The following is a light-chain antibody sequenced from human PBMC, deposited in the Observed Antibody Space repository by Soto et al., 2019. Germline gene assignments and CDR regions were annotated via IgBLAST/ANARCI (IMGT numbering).Light chain of an antibody. CDR3: SSSPPTRGLV. J-gene: IGLJ1*01. Sequence: QSALTQPASVSGSLGQSISISCTEDSSDLTYNSVSWYQHHPHKAPKLIIYDVSYRPSGVSTRFSGSQSAGSASLTISGLQAEDEADYYCSSSPPTRGLVFGSGTKVTVL. CDR2: DVS. CDR1: SSDLTYNS. V-gene: IGLV2-14*01.